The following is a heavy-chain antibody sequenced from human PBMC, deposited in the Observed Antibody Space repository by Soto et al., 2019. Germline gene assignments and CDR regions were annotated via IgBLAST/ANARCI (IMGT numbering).Heavy chain of an antibody. J-gene: IGHJ3*02. CDR2: ISYDGSNK. Sequence: TGGSLRLSCAASGFTFSSYGMHWVRQAPGKGLEWVAVISYDGSNKYYADSVKGRFTISRDNSKNTLYLQMNSLRAEDTAVYYCAKDGPTALEMFPAFDIWGQGTMVTVSS. CDR3: AKDGPTALEMFPAFDI. CDR1: GFTFSSYG. D-gene: IGHD1-1*01. V-gene: IGHV3-30*18.